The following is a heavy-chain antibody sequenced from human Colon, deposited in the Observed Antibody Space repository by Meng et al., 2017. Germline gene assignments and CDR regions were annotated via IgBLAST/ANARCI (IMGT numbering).Heavy chain of an antibody. Sequence: EWAPALVALSRTVSLPCTFCGVSACRCSYYCSWIRQPQGKGLEWIGYIYDSGSTNYNPSLKSRVTISVDTSKNQFSLKLSSVTAADTAVYYCARGASDYDFDYWGQGTLVTVSS. J-gene: IGHJ4*02. CDR1: GVSACRCSYY. CDR3: ARGASDYDFDY. V-gene: IGHV4-61*01. D-gene: IGHD3-22*01. CDR2: IYDSGST.